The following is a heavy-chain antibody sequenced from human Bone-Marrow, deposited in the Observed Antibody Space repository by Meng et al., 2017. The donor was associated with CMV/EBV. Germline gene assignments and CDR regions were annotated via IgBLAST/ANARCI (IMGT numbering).Heavy chain of an antibody. Sequence: VQVVESGGGVVQPGRSLRLSGAASGFTFSSYAMHWVRQAPGKGLEWVAVISYDGSNKYYADSVKGRFTISRDNSKNTLYLQMNSLRAEDTAVCYCARGGELFDYWGQGTLVTVSS. CDR2: ISYDGSNK. J-gene: IGHJ4*02. V-gene: IGHV3-30-3*01. CDR1: GFTFSSYA. D-gene: IGHD4-17*01. CDR3: ARGGELFDY.